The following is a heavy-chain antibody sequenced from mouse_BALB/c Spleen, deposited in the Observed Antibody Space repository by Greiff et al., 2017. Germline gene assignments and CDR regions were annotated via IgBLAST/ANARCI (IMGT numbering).Heavy chain of an antibody. CDR1: GYSITSDYA. V-gene: IGHV3-2*02. CDR2: ISYSGST. CDR3: ARGKGAY. Sequence: EVKLMESGPGLVKPSQSLSLTCTVTGYSITSDYAWNWIRQFPGNKLEWMGYISYSGSTSYNPSLKSRISITRDTSKNQFFLQLNSVTTEDTATYYCARGKGAYWGQGTLVTVSA. J-gene: IGHJ3*01.